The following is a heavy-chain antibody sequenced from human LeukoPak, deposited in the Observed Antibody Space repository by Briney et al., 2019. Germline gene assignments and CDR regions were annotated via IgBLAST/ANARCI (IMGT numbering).Heavy chain of an antibody. CDR1: GNYW. D-gene: IGHD2/OR15-2a*01. V-gene: IGHV3-74*01. CDR2: INSDGSWT. CDR3: VSFYETY. J-gene: IGHJ4*02. Sequence: GGSLRLSCAASGNYWIHWVRQAPGKGLVWVSHINSDGSWTSYADSVKGRFTISKDNAKNTVYLQMNSLRAEYTAVYYCVSFYETYWGRGTLVTVSS.